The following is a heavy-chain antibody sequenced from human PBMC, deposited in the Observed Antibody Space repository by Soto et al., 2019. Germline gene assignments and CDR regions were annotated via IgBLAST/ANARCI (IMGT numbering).Heavy chain of an antibody. CDR2: IYSTGTT. CDR1: GFTVGNNY. V-gene: IGHV3-53*01. CDR3: AKDGRGSGSHYNSSGY. D-gene: IGHD3-10*01. J-gene: IGHJ4*02. Sequence: EVQLVESGGGLIQPGGSLKLSCAASGFTVGNNYMSWVRQAPGTGLEWVSLIYSTGTTKYADSVKGRFTVSRDNAKNTLYLQMNSLRAEDTAVYYCAKDGRGSGSHYNSSGYWGQGTLFTVSS.